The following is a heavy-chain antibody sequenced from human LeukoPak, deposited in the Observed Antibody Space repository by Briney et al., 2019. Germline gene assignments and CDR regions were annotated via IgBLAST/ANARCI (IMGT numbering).Heavy chain of an antibody. V-gene: IGHV3-48*03. CDR3: ARDGGIMTPDAFDI. CDR1: GFTFSSYE. CDR2: ISSSGSTI. D-gene: IGHD3-16*01. Sequence: GGSLRLSCAASGFTFSSYEMNWVRQAPGKGLEWVSYISSSGSTIYYADSVKGRFAISRDNAKNSLYLQMNSLRAEDTAVYYCARDGGIMTPDAFDIWGQGTMVTVSS. J-gene: IGHJ3*02.